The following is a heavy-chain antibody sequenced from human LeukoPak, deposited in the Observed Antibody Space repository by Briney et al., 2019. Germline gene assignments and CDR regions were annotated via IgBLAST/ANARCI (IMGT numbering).Heavy chain of an antibody. D-gene: IGHD3-22*01. Sequence: SETLSLTCTVSGGSISSYFWGWIRQPPGKGLEWIGYIYYSGSTNYNPSLKSRVTISVDTSKNQFSLKLSSVTAADTAVYYCARDYYDSSGYYYQQHWGQGTLVTVSS. CDR3: ARDYYDSSGYYYQQH. V-gene: IGHV4-59*01. CDR1: GGSISSYF. CDR2: IYYSGST. J-gene: IGHJ1*01.